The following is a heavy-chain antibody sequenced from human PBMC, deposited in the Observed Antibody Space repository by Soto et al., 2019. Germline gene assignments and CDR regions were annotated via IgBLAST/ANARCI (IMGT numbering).Heavy chain of an antibody. V-gene: IGHV3-23*01. J-gene: IGHJ4*02. CDR2: ISGSGGST. D-gene: IGHD6-19*01. Sequence: EVQLLESGGGLVQPGGSLRLSCAASGFTFSSYAMSWVRQAPGKGLEWVSAISGSGGSTYYADSVKGRFTISRDNSKNTLYRQMNSLRAEDTAVYYCAKGGYSSGWYVGGVDYWGQGSLVTVSS. CDR3: AKGGYSSGWYVGGVDY. CDR1: GFTFSSYA.